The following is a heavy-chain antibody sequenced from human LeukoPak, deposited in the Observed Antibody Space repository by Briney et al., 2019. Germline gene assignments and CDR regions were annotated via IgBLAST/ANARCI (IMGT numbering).Heavy chain of an antibody. CDR2: ISDVGSKK. CDR1: GFPSSRSA. D-gene: IGHD6-19*01. Sequence: PGLSLRLSRAHSGFPSSRSAMHWVRHAPGKGLEWGANISDVGSKKYYADSAKGRFPVYRDNSKNTLYLEMKSLRTEDSAKYSCVCPRGIAVASSWLDYGMDVWGQGTTVTVSS. CDR3: VCPRGIAVASSWLDYGMDV. J-gene: IGHJ6*02. V-gene: IGHV3-30*04.